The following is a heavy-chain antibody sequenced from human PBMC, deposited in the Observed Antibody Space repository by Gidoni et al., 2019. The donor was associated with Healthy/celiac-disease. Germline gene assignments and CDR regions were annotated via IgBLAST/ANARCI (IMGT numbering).Heavy chain of an antibody. Sequence: EVQLVESGGGLVKPGGSLRLSCAASGFTFSSHSMNWVRQAPGKGLELVSSISSSSSYIYYADSVKGRFTISRDNAKNSLYLQMNSLRAEDTAVYYCARDPNYYDSSGYGYYFDYWGQGTLVTVSS. CDR3: ARDPNYYDSSGYGYYFDY. CDR2: ISSSSSYI. D-gene: IGHD3-22*01. CDR1: GFTFSSHS. V-gene: IGHV3-21*01. J-gene: IGHJ4*02.